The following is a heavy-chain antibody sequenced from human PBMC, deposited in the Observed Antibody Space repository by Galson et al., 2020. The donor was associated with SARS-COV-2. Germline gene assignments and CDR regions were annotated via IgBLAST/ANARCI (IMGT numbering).Heavy chain of an antibody. Sequence: SGPALVKPTQTLTLTCTFSGFSLSTSGVGVGWIRQPPGKALEWLALIYWDDDKRYSPSLKSRLTITKDTSKNQVVLTMTNMDPVDPATYYCARVSTLMVDRAADYFDYWGQGTLVTVSS. CDR1: GFSLSTSGVG. D-gene: IGHD2-8*01. V-gene: IGHV2-5*02. J-gene: IGHJ4*02. CDR3: ARVSTLMVDRAADYFDY. CDR2: IYWDDDK.